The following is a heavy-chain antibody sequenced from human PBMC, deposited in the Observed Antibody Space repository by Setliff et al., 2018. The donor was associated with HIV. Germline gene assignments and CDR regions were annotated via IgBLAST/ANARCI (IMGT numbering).Heavy chain of an antibody. Sequence: SETLSLTCTVSGDSITSYYWTWIRQPPGKGLEWIGHIYYTGSTNYNPSLKSRVTISLDTSKNQFSLHLTSVTAADTAIYYCAKGGANWFDPWGQGTLVTVSS. J-gene: IGHJ5*02. CDR3: AKGGANWFDP. CDR2: IYYTGST. D-gene: IGHD6-25*01. CDR1: GDSITSYY. V-gene: IGHV4-59*08.